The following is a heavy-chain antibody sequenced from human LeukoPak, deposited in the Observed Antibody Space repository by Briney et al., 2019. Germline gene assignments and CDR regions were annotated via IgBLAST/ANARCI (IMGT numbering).Heavy chain of an antibody. CDR2: IQYSGST. D-gene: IGHD3-22*01. CDR3: ARYYDRSGYWSTPHFDY. J-gene: IGHJ4*02. CDR1: GDSVSGISSY. Sequence: SETLSLTCTVSGDSVSGISSYWSWIRQPSGKGLQYIGYIQYSGSTNYNPSLKSRVTISVDTSKNQFSLKLSSVTAADTAVYYCARYYDRSGYWSTPHFDYWGQGTLVTVSS. V-gene: IGHV4-61*01.